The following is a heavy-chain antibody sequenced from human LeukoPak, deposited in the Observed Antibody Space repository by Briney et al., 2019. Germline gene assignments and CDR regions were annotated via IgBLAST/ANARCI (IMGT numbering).Heavy chain of an antibody. J-gene: IGHJ4*02. CDR1: GGSFSGYY. CDR2: INHSGST. D-gene: IGHD3-10*01. V-gene: IGHV4-34*01. Sequence: SETLSLTCAVYGGSFSGYYWSWIRQPPGKGLEWIGEINHSGSTNYNPSLKSRVTISVDTSKNQFSLKLSSVTAADTAVYYCARVRRRSGTMVRGVIMDYWGQGTLVTVSS. CDR3: ARVRRRSGTMVRGVIMDY.